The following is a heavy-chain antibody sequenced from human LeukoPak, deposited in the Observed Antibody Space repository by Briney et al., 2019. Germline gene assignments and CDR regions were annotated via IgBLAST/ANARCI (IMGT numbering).Heavy chain of an antibody. V-gene: IGHV4-39*01. J-gene: IGHJ5*02. CDR2: IYYSGST. D-gene: IGHD6-13*01. Sequence: PSETLSLTCTVSGGSISSSSYYWGWIRQPPGKGLEWIGCIYYSGSTYYNPSLKSRVTISVDTSKNQFSLKLSSVTAADTALYSYTRQDSSGWYLSLFDPWGEGTLVTVSS. CDR1: GGSISSSSYY. CDR3: TRQDSSGWYLSLFDP.